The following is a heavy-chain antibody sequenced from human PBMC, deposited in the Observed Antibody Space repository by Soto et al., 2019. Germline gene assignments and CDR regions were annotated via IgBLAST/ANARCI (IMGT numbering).Heavy chain of an antibody. Sequence: QVQLQESGPGLVKPSQTLSLTCTVSGGSISSGGYYWTWIRQHPGKGLEWIGYNYYSGITYYNPSLKSRITISLDTSKNQSSLKLSSVTAADTAVYYCARGSSIAGLYYGMDVWGQGTTVTGSS. D-gene: IGHD6-6*01. V-gene: IGHV4-31*03. CDR3: ARGSSIAGLYYGMDV. CDR1: GGSISSGGYY. J-gene: IGHJ6*01. CDR2: NYYSGIT.